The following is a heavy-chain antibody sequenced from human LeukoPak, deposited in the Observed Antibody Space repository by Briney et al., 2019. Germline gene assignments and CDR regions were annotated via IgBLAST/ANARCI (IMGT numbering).Heavy chain of an antibody. CDR1: GFTVSSNY. D-gene: IGHD1-26*01. CDR2: IYSGGST. V-gene: IGHV3-53*01. J-gene: IGHJ3*02. CDR3: ARADWESHDAFDI. Sequence: GGSLRLSCAASGFTVSSNYMSWVRQAPGKGLEWVSVIYSGGSTYYADSVKGRFTISRDNSKNTLYLQMSSLRAEDTAVYYCARADWESHDAFDIWGQGTLVTVSS.